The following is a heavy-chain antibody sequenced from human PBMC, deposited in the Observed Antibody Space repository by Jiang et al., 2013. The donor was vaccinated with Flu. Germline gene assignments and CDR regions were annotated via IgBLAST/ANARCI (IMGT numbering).Heavy chain of an antibody. CDR3: ASGGGASGWGTTVGPLDY. J-gene: IGHJ4*02. CDR2: IYYSGST. CDR1: GGSISSYY. V-gene: IGHV4-59*01. D-gene: IGHD4-23*01. Sequence: GSGLVKPSETLSLTCTVSGGSISSYYWSWIRQPPGKGLEWIGYIYYSGSTNYNPSLKSRVTISVDTSKNQFSLKLSSVTAADTAVYYCASGGGASGWGTTVGPLDYWGQGNPGHRLL.